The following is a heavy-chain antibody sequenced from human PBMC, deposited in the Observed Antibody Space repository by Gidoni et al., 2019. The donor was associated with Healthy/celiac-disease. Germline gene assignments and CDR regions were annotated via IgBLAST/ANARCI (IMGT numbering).Heavy chain of an antibody. J-gene: IGHJ4*02. CDR2: IYTSGST. D-gene: IGHD3-3*01. Sequence: QVQLQESGPGLVKPSQTLSLTCTVSGGSISSGSYYWSWIRQPAGKGLEWIGRIYTSGSTNYNPSLKSRVTISVDTSKNQFSLKLSSVTAADTAVYYCARSPVNYDFWSGYLDYWGQGTLVTVSS. CDR3: ARSPVNYDFWSGYLDY. V-gene: IGHV4-61*02. CDR1: GGSISSGSYY.